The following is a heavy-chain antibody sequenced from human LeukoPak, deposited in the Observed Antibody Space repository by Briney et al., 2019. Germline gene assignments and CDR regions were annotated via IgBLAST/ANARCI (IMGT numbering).Heavy chain of an antibody. CDR2: IKQDGSEK. CDR3: ARKRGSYNSFDI. CDR1: GFTFSGSG. D-gene: IGHD3-16*01. Sequence: PGGSLRLSCAASGFTFSGSGMSGGGQAPGKGLEWVANIKQDGSEKYYVDSVKGRFTISRDNAKDSLYLQMNSLRAEDTAVYYCARKRGSYNSFDIWGQGPMVTVSS. V-gene: IGHV3-7*01. J-gene: IGHJ3*02.